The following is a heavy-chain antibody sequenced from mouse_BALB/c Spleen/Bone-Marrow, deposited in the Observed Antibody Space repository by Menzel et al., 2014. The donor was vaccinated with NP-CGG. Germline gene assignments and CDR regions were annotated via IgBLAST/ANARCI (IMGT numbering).Heavy chain of an antibody. D-gene: IGHD1-1*01. Sequence: VQLQQSGAELVKPGASVKLSCKASGYTFTSYWMHWVKQRPGQGLEWIGEINPSNGRTNYNEKFKSKATLTVDKSSITSYMQLIILTSEYSAVYYSAIMTTTVVATDYWGQRTTLTVSS. CDR2: INPSNGRT. CDR1: GYTFTSYW. V-gene: IGHV1S81*02. CDR3: AIMTTTVVATDY. J-gene: IGHJ2*01.